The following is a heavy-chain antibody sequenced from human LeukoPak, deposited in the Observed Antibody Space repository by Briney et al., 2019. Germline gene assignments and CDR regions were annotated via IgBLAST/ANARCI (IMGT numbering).Heavy chain of an antibody. CDR1: GFTFSDYY. V-gene: IGHV3-11*04. Sequence: GSLRLSCAASGFTFSDYYMSWIRQAPGKGLEWVSYISSSGSTIYYADSVKGRFTISRDNSKNTLYLQMNSLRAEDTAVYYCARDHYYDSSGYVQHWGQGTLVTVSS. D-gene: IGHD3-22*01. CDR3: ARDHYYDSSGYVQH. J-gene: IGHJ1*01. CDR2: ISSSGSTI.